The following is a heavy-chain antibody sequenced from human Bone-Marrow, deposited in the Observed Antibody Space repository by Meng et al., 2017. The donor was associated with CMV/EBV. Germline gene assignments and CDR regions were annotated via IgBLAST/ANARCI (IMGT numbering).Heavy chain of an antibody. Sequence: QGQLKQWGAGLLKPSETLSPTCAVYGGSFSGYYWSWIRQPPGKGLEWIGEINHSGSTNYNPSLKSRVAISVDTSKNQFSLKLSSVTAADTAVYYCARGGVVVNGAPFDYWGQGTLVTVSS. CDR1: GGSFSGYY. D-gene: IGHD3-22*01. CDR2: INHSGST. CDR3: ARGGVVVNGAPFDY. J-gene: IGHJ4*02. V-gene: IGHV4-34*01.